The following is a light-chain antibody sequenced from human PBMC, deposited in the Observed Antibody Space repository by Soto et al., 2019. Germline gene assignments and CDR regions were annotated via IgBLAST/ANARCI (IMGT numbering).Light chain of an antibody. CDR3: QQYINWPPIT. Sequence: ETVMTQSPATLSASPGDTATLSCRASQSVRNNLAWYQQKPGQAPRLLIYGASTRATGIPARLSGSGSGTDFTLTISSLQSEDFAVYYCQQYINWPPITFGQGTRLEIK. J-gene: IGKJ5*01. CDR1: QSVRNN. CDR2: GAS. V-gene: IGKV3-15*01.